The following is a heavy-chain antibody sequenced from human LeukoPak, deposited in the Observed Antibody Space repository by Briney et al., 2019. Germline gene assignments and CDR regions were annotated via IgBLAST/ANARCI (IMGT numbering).Heavy chain of an antibody. CDR3: TTDPKYCGSGSYYNVLDY. Sequence: GGSLRLSCAASGFTFSNAWMSWVRLAPGKGLEWVGRIKSKTDGGTTDYAAPVKGRFTISRDDSKNTLYLQMNSLKTEDTAVYYCTTDPKYCGSGSYYNVLDYWGQGTLVTVSS. CDR2: IKSKTDGGTT. V-gene: IGHV3-15*01. D-gene: IGHD3-10*01. CDR1: GFTFSNAW. J-gene: IGHJ4*02.